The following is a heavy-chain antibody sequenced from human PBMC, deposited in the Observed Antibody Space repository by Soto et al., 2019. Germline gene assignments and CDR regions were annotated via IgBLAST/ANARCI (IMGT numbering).Heavy chain of an antibody. CDR3: ARDRTVTTGEDGMDV. CDR2: ISAYNGNT. V-gene: IGHV1-18*01. D-gene: IGHD4-17*01. J-gene: IGHJ6*02. Sequence: ASVKVSCKASGYTFTSYGISWVRQAPGQGLEWMGWISAYNGNTNYAQKLQGRVTMTTHTSTSTAYMELRSLRSDDTAVYYCARDRTVTTGEDGMDVWGQGTTVTVSS. CDR1: GYTFTSYG.